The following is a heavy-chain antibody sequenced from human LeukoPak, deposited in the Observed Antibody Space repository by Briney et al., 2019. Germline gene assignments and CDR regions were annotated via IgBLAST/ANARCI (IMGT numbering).Heavy chain of an antibody. CDR2: IYYSGST. V-gene: IGHV4-59*05. Sequence: SETLSLTCTVSGGSISSYYWSWIRQPPGKGLEWIGSIYYSGSTYYNPSLKSRVTISVDTSKNQFSLKLSSVTAADTAVYYCASDGSGRNWFDPWGQGTLVIVSS. CDR1: GGSISSYY. D-gene: IGHD3-10*01. CDR3: ASDGSGRNWFDP. J-gene: IGHJ5*02.